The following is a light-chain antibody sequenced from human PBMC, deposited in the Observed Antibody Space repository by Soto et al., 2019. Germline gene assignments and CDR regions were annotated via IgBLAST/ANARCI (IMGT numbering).Light chain of an antibody. J-gene: IGKJ1*01. CDR1: QGISSA. V-gene: IGKV1-13*02. Sequence: AIQLTQSPSSLSASVGDRVSITCRASQGISSALAWYQQKPGKAPKLLIHDASTLESGVPSRFSGSGSGTEFTLTISSLQPDDFATYYCQQYNSYWTFGQGTKVDTK. CDR3: QQYNSYWT. CDR2: DAS.